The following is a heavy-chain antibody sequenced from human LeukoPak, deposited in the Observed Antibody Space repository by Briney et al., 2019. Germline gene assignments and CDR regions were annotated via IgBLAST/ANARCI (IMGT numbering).Heavy chain of an antibody. J-gene: IGHJ6*03. V-gene: IGHV1-69*05. CDR3: ARDRGYSYGYRFYYYYMDV. CDR1: GGTFSSYA. Sequence: ASVKVSCKASGGTFSSYAISWVRQAPGQGLEWMGRIIPIFGTANYAQKFQGRVTITTDESTSTAYMELSSLRSEDTAVYYCARDRGYSYGYRFYYYYMDVSGKGTTVTVSS. CDR2: IIPIFGTA. D-gene: IGHD5-18*01.